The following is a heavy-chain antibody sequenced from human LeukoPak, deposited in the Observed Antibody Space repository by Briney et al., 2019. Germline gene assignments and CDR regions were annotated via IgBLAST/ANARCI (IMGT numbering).Heavy chain of an antibody. D-gene: IGHD3-3*01. Sequence: GGSLRLSCVVSGFIAGSNYMSWVRQAPGKGLEWISLIYSGGTTHYADSVMGRFTISIDNSKTTLFLQMNSLKDEDTAVYYCATGGRSGVALEQWGQGTLVTVSS. CDR1: GFIAGSNY. CDR3: ATGGRSGVALEQ. CDR2: IYSGGTT. V-gene: IGHV3-53*01. J-gene: IGHJ4*02.